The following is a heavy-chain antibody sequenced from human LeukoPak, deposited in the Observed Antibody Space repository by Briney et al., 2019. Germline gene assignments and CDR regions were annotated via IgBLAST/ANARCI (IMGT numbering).Heavy chain of an antibody. D-gene: IGHD6-19*01. Sequence: GGSLRLSCAASGFTFSSYGMHWVRQAPGKGLEWEAVIWYDGSNKYYADSVKGRFTISRDNSKNTLYLQMNSLRAEDTAVYYCARVPLSGYSSGWPDYWGQGTPVTVSS. CDR3: ARVPLSGYSSGWPDY. CDR1: GFTFSSYG. J-gene: IGHJ4*02. V-gene: IGHV3-33*01. CDR2: IWYDGSNK.